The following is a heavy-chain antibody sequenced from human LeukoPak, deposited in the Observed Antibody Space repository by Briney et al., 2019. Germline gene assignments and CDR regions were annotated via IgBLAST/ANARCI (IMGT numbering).Heavy chain of an antibody. CDR1: GYSISSGYY. CDR2: MYHSGSA. J-gene: IGHJ4*02. D-gene: IGHD6-19*01. CDR3: ARSEYSSGWSFDY. V-gene: IGHV4-38-2*01. Sequence: SETLSLTCAVSGYSISSGYYRGWIRQPPGKGLEWIGYMYHSGSAYYNPSLRSRVTISLDTSQNQFSLKLSSLTAADTAVYYCARSEYSSGWSFDYWGQGTLVTVSS.